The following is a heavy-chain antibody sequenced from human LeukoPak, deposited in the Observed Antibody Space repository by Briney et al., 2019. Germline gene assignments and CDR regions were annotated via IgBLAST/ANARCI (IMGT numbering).Heavy chain of an antibody. V-gene: IGHV3-11*04. CDR3: ARDHHRRLYDSQARDTFDI. Sequence: GGSLRLSCAASGFTFSDYSMSWIRQAPGKGLECVSHITSSGSSTDYGDSVKGRFTISRDNAKNSLYLQMNSLRAEDTAVYYCARDHHRRLYDSQARDTFDIWGQGTMVTVSS. CDR2: ITSSGSST. D-gene: IGHD3-22*01. J-gene: IGHJ3*02. CDR1: GFTFSDYS.